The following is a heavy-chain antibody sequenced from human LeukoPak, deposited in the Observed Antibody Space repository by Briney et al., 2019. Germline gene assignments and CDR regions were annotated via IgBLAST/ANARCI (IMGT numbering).Heavy chain of an antibody. CDR1: GFTFSDYY. CDR3: AREAYSNRYLASPFDS. V-gene: IGHV3-11*01. CDR2: ISSSGRTI. J-gene: IGHJ5*01. D-gene: IGHD5-18*01. Sequence: GGSLRLSCAASGFTFSDYYMSWIRQAPGKGLEWLCYISSSGRTIYYADSVKGRSTVSRDNAKNSLYLQMSSLEVEDTAIYYCAREAYSNRYLASPFDSWGQGTLVTVSS.